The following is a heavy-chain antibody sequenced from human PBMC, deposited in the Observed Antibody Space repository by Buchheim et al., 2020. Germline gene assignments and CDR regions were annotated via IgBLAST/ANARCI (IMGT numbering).Heavy chain of an antibody. CDR1: GFTFSSHN. J-gene: IGHJ4*02. Sequence: QVQLVESGGALVQPARSLRVSCAASGFTFSSHNMHWVRQAPGKGLEWVALIWFDGNTEYYADSVKGRFTISRDNSRNTLYLQKYTLRAEKTIAYYCVRDDGMCRMDYWGQGTL. CDR2: IWFDGNTE. D-gene: IGHD1-26*01. CDR3: VRDDGMCRMDY. V-gene: IGHV3-33*01.